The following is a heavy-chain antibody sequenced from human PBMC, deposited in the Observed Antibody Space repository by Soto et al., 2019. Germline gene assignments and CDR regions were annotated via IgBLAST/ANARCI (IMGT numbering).Heavy chain of an antibody. CDR1: GFTFRKFW. V-gene: IGHV3-74*01. CDR2: ISSDGTTT. Sequence: EVQLVQSGGGLAQPGKSLRLSCAASGFTFRKFWMNWVRQVPGKGPVWVSYISSDGTTTDYADSVKGRFTISRDNAKDTLYLQMDSLRAEDTAVYYCAIQDCTNDVCLEAAVTVGGALESWGQGTLVTVSS. J-gene: IGHJ1*01. D-gene: IGHD2-8*01. CDR3: AIQDCTNDVCLEAAVTVGGALES.